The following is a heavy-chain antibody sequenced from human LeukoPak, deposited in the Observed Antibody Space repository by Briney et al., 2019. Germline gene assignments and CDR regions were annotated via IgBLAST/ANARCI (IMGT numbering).Heavy chain of an antibody. J-gene: IGHJ4*02. V-gene: IGHV4-38-2*02. CDR2: IYHSGST. CDR3: ARDPTNYRLGFDY. CDR1: GYSISSGYY. D-gene: IGHD3-16*02. Sequence: SQTLSLTCTVSGYSISSGYYWGWIRQPPGKGLEWIGSIYHSGSTYYNPSLKSRVTISVDTSKNQFSLKLSSVTAADTAVYYCARDPTNYRLGFDYWGQGTLVTVSS.